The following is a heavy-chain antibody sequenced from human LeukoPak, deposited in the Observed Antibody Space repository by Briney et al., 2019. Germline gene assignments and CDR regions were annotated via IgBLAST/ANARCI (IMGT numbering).Heavy chain of an antibody. D-gene: IGHD3-16*01. V-gene: IGHV3-11*01. CDR2: ISSSGDIT. Sequence: GGSLRLSCAASGFTFTDHYMSWVRQAPGKGLEWVSYISSSGDITYYADSVKGRFTVSRDNAKNSLYLQMNSLRAEDTAVYYCAKDTGDSSAYYYYYMDVWGKGTTVTVSS. CDR1: GFTFTDHY. CDR3: AKDTGDSSAYYYYYMDV. J-gene: IGHJ6*03.